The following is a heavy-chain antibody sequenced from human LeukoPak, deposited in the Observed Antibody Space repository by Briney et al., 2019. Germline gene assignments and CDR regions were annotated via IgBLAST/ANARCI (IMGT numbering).Heavy chain of an antibody. D-gene: IGHD6-13*01. CDR3: ARGAAAGILRNWYFDL. CDR2: INPNSGGT. V-gene: IGHV1-2*02. Sequence: ASVKVSCEASGYAFTAYYMHWVRQAPGQGLECMGWINPNSGGTNYVQKFQGRVTMTRDTSISTAYLELSSLRSDDTAVYYCARGAAAGILRNWYFDLWGRGTLVTVSS. CDR1: GYAFTAYY. J-gene: IGHJ2*01.